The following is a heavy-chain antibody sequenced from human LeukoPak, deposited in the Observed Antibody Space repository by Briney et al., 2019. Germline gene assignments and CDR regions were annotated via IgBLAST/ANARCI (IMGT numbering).Heavy chain of an antibody. CDR2: ISGSGGST. CDR1: GSTFSSYA. J-gene: IGHJ4*02. Sequence: GGSLRLSCAASGSTFSSYAMSWVRQAPGKGLEWVSAISGSGGSTYYADSVKGRFTISRDNSKNTLYLQMNSLRAEDTAVYYCAKAARNYYDSSGYYFSPDYWGQGTLVTVSS. D-gene: IGHD3-22*01. V-gene: IGHV3-23*01. CDR3: AKAARNYYDSSGYYFSPDY.